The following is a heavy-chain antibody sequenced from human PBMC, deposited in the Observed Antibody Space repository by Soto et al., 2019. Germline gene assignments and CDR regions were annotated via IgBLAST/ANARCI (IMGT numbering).Heavy chain of an antibody. J-gene: IGHJ4*02. CDR2: ISGSGGST. D-gene: IGHD4-4*01. V-gene: IGHV3-23*01. CDR1: GFTLSSYA. CDR3: AKDVDYRNYVNSFDY. Sequence: GGSLRLSCAASGFTLSSYAMTWVRQAPGKGLEWVSAISGSGGSTDYADSVKGRFTISRDNSKNTLYLQMNSLRAEDTAVYYCAKDVDYRNYVNSFDYWGQGTLVTVS.